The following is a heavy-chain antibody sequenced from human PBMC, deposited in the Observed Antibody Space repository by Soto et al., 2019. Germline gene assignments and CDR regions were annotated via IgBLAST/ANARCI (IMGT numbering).Heavy chain of an antibody. Sequence: QVQLVQSGAEVKKPGSSVKVSCKASGGTFSSYTISWVRQAPGQGLEWMGRIIPILGIANYAQKFQGRVTIAADKATSTAYVELRSLRSEDTAVYYCARYYYDSSGYDAPYYYDGVDVWGQGTTVTVSS. CDR1: GGTFSSYT. CDR3: ARYYYDSSGYDAPYYYDGVDV. V-gene: IGHV1-69*02. CDR2: IIPILGIA. J-gene: IGHJ6*02. D-gene: IGHD3-22*01.